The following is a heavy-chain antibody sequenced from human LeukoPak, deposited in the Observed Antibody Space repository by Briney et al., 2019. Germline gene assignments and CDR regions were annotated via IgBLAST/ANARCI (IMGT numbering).Heavy chain of an antibody. CDR1: GFTFSSYE. J-gene: IGHJ4*02. Sequence: GGSLRLSCAASGFTFSSYEMNWVRQAPGKGLEWVSYISSSGRIIYYADSVKGRFSISRDNAKNSLYLQMNSLSAEDAAVYYCAGERGVGEFYWGQGTLVTVSS. V-gene: IGHV3-48*03. CDR3: AGERGVGEFY. CDR2: ISSSGRII. D-gene: IGHD3-10*01.